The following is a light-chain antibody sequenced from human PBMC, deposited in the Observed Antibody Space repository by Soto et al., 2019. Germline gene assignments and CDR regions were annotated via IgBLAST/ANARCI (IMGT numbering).Light chain of an antibody. CDR3: HQYSNWPPWT. Sequence: EILMTQSPATLSVSPGERATLSCRASQSVNSNLAGYQQKPGQAPMLLMYRASSRATGVPARFSGSGFGTEFSLTISSLQSEDFAVYYCHQYSNWPPWTFGQGTRVEIK. CDR2: RAS. CDR1: QSVNSN. V-gene: IGKV3-15*01. J-gene: IGKJ1*01.